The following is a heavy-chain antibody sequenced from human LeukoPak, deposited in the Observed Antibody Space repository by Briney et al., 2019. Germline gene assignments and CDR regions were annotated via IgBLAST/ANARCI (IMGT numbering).Heavy chain of an antibody. D-gene: IGHD5-24*01. CDR1: RFTFSTYW. CDR2: INSDGSST. CDR3: AKSGYNRFDY. Sequence: GGSLRLSCAASRFTFSTYWMHWVRQAPGKGLVWVSRINSDGSSTSYADSVKGRFTISRDNAKNTLYLQMNSLRAEDTAVYYCAKSGYNRFDYWGQGTLVTVSS. V-gene: IGHV3-74*01. J-gene: IGHJ4*02.